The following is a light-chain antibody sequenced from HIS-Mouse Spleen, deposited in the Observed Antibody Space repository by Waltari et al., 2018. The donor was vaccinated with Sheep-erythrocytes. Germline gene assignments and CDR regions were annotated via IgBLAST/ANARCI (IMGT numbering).Light chain of an antibody. Sequence: SYKLTQPPSVSVSPGQTARSTCSGDAWSNKYDYWYQQKSGQAPVLGIYEDSKRPSGIPERFSGSSSGTMATLTISGAQVEDDADYYCYSTDSSGNHWVFGGGTKLTVL. CDR3: YSTDSSGNHWV. V-gene: IGLV3-10*01. CDR1: AWSNKY. CDR2: EDS. J-gene: IGLJ3*02.